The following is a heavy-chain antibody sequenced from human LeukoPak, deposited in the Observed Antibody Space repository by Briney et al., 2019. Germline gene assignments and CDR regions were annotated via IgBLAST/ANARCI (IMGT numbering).Heavy chain of an antibody. V-gene: IGHV3-30*04. D-gene: IGHD3-10*01. CDR3: AREGRVGYYGSGSYSPHNWFDP. CDR2: MSYDGSNK. J-gene: IGHJ5*02. Sequence: GGSLRLSCAASGFTFSSYAMHWVRQAPGKGLEWVAVMSYDGSNKYYADSVKGRFTISRDNSKNTLYLQMNSLRAEDTAVYYCAREGRVGYYGSGSYSPHNWFDPWGQGTLVTVSS. CDR1: GFTFSSYA.